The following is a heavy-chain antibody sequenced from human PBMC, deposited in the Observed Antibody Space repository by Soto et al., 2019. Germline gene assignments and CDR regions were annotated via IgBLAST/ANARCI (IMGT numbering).Heavy chain of an antibody. Sequence: QVQLQESGPGLVKPSQTLSLTCTVSGGSISSGDSYWSWIRQPPGRGLEWIGYIYCSGSTYYTPSTKSRVTISVDTSKNQFSLKLSSVTAADTAVYYCARAAKTYYYDSSGYYYTFDIWGQGTMVTVSS. CDR3: ARAAKTYYYDSSGYYYTFDI. CDR1: GGSISSGDSY. V-gene: IGHV4-30-4*01. CDR2: IYCSGST. D-gene: IGHD3-22*01. J-gene: IGHJ3*02.